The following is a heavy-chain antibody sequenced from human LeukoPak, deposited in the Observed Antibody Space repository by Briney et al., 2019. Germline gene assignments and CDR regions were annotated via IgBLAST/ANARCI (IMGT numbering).Heavy chain of an antibody. CDR1: GFTFSSYA. D-gene: IGHD1/OR15-1a*01. J-gene: IGHJ4*02. Sequence: PGGSLRLSCAASGFTFSSYAIHWVRQAPGKGLEWVAVISFDGTDAFYADSVKGRFTISRDNSKNSLYLQMNSLRAEDTAVYYCARGILETNYYFDLWGQGTVVTVSS. CDR2: ISFDGTDA. CDR3: ARGILETNYYFDL. V-gene: IGHV3-30*04.